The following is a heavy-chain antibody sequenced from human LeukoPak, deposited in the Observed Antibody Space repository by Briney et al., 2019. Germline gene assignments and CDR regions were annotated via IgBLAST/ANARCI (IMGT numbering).Heavy chain of an antibody. V-gene: IGHV3-7*01. CDR1: GFPFSSYW. D-gene: IGHD6-19*01. CDR3: SRDSRIAMAGQDS. Sequence: GGSLRLSCAASGFPFSSYWMSWVRQAPGQGLEWVANIKADGSEKYYVDSVKGRFTISRDNSKNSVYMQMNSLRAEDTAVYYCSRDSRIAMAGQDSWGQGTLVTVSS. CDR2: IKADGSEK. J-gene: IGHJ4*02.